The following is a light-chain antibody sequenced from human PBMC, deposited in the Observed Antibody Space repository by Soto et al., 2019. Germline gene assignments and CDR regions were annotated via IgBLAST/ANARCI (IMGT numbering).Light chain of an antibody. CDR1: SSDVGTYNL. Sequence: QSVLTQPASVSGSPGQSITISCTGTSSDVGTYNLVSWYQQHLGKAPKLMIYEGSKRPSGVSNRLSGSKSGNTASLIISGLQAEDEDDYYCCSYAGSRTLVFGGGTKLTVL. CDR2: EGS. CDR3: CSYAGSRTLV. V-gene: IGLV2-23*01. J-gene: IGLJ2*01.